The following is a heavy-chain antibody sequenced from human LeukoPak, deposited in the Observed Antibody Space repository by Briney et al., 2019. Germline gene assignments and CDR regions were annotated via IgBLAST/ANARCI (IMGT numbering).Heavy chain of an antibody. Sequence: GGSLRLSCAASGFTFDDYAMHWVRQAPGKGLEWVSGISWNSGSIGYADSVKGRFTISRDNAKNSLYLQMNSLRAEDTALYYCAKSIAAAGDYYYYYGMDVWGQGTTVTVSS. D-gene: IGHD6-13*01. J-gene: IGHJ6*02. CDR2: ISWNSGSI. CDR1: GFTFDDYA. V-gene: IGHV3-9*01. CDR3: AKSIAAAGDYYYYYGMDV.